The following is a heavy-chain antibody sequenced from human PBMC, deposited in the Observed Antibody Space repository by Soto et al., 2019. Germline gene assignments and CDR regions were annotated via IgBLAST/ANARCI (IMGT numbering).Heavy chain of an antibody. V-gene: IGHV4-59*01. CDR3: ARGSMVRGPTPFDY. CDR1: GGSIRSYY. CDR2: VYYSGSA. J-gene: IGHJ4*02. Sequence: PSETLSLTCNVSGGSIRSYYWNWIRQPPGKTLEWIGDVYYSGSANYNPSLKSRVTISVDMSKNQFSLKLNSVTAADTAVYYCARGSMVRGPTPFDYWGQGTLVTVS. D-gene: IGHD3-10*01.